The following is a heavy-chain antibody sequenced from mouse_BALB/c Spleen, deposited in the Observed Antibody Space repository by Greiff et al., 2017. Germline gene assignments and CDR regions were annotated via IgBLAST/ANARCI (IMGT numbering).Heavy chain of an antibody. CDR3: ARKEVRPEDYFDY. Sequence: QVQLQQPGAELVMPGASVKMSCKASGYTFTDYWMHWVKQRPGQGLEWIGAIDTSDSYTSYNQKFKGKATLTVDESSSTAYMQLSSLTSEDSAVYYCARKEVRPEDYFDYWGQGTTLTVSS. CDR2: IDTSDSYT. D-gene: IGHD2-14*01. J-gene: IGHJ2*01. V-gene: IGHV1-69*01. CDR1: GYTFTDYW.